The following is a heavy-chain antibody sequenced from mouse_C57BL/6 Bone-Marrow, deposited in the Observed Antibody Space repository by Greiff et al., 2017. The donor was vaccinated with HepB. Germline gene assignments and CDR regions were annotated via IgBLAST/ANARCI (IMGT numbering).Heavy chain of an antibody. D-gene: IGHD1-3*01. CDR2: IDPSDSET. V-gene: IGHV1-52*01. J-gene: IGHJ4*01. CDR3: SKALKYYATDY. Sequence: VQLQQSGAELVRPGSSVKLSCQASGYTFTSYWMHWVKQRPIQGLEWIGNIDPSDSETHYNQKFKDKATLTVDKSSSTASMQLSSLTSEASAVYDCSKALKYYATDYWGQGTSVTVAS. CDR1: GYTFTSYW.